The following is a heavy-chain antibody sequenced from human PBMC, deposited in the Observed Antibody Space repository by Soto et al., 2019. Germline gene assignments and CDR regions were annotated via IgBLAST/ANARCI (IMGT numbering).Heavy chain of an antibody. Sequence: VGSLRLSCAASGFTFSSYAMSWVRQAPGKGLEWVSAIGGSGGSTYYADSVKGRFTISRDNSKNTLYLQMNSLRAEDTAVYYCAKVGGYSTSGGMDVWGQGTTVTVSS. V-gene: IGHV3-23*01. CDR2: IGGSGGST. CDR3: AKVGGYSTSGGMDV. CDR1: GFTFSSYA. D-gene: IGHD5-18*01. J-gene: IGHJ6*02.